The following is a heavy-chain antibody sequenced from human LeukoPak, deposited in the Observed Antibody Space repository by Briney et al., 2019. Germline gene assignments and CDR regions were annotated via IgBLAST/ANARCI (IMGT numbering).Heavy chain of an antibody. CDR2: ISSSSTYI. CDR1: GFPFRIFS. J-gene: IGHJ3*02. D-gene: IGHD3-22*01. Sequence: PGGSLRLSCVPSGFPFRIFSMNCVRQAPGKGLEWVSSISSSSTYIYYADSVKGRFTISRDNAKNSLYLQMNSLRADDTAVYYCARGGNIGYNYNAFDMWGQGTMVTVSA. V-gene: IGHV3-21*01. CDR3: ARGGNIGYNYNAFDM.